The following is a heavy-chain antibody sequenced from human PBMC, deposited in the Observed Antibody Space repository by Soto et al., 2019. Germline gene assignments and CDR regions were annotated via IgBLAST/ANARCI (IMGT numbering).Heavy chain of an antibody. CDR2: INHSGST. D-gene: IGHD3-22*01. V-gene: IGHV4-34*01. Sequence: QVQLQQWGAGLLKPSETLSLTCSVYGASFSGYYWSWIRQPPGKGLQWIGEINHSGSTNYNPSRKSRVTISVDASKNQFSLKLSSVTAADTAVYYCARSEYYYVSSGYYALSWGQGTLVTVSS. CDR3: ARSEYYYVSSGYYALS. J-gene: IGHJ5*02. CDR1: GASFSGYY.